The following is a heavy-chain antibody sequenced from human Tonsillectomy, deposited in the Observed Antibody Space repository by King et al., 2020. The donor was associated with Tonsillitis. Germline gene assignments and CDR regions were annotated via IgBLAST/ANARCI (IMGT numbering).Heavy chain of an antibody. CDR2: IYPGDSDI. CDR1: GYTFTTYW. Sequence: VQLVESGAEAKKPGDSLRISCKGSGYTFTTYWIGWVRQMPGKGLEWMGVIYPGDSDIRYSPAFQGQVTISADTSIDTAYLQWSNLTASDTATYYCGRQQSHDGFDFWGQGTLITVSS. V-gene: IGHV5-51*01. J-gene: IGHJ4*02. CDR3: GRQQSHDGFDF. D-gene: IGHD1-1*01.